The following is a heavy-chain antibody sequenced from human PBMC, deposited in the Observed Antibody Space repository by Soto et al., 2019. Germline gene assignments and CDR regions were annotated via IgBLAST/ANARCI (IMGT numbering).Heavy chain of an antibody. CDR1: GGSFSGYY. D-gene: IGHD2-2*01. J-gene: IGHJ6*02. CDR3: ARLGIVVVPAAQYYYYYGMDV. V-gene: IGHV4-34*01. Sequence: SETLSLTCAVYGGSFSGYYWSWIRQPPGKGLEWIGEINHSGSTNYNPSLKSRVTISVDTSKNQFSLKLSSVTAADTAVYYCARLGIVVVPAAQYYYYYGMDVWGQGTTVTVSS. CDR2: INHSGST.